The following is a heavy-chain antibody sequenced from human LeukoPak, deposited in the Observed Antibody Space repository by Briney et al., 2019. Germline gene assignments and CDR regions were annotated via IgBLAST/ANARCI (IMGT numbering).Heavy chain of an antibody. CDR1: GYTFTSYD. D-gene: IGHD3-3*01. CDR3: ARGRVLDFWSGYYKYYFDY. J-gene: IGHJ4*02. Sequence: ASVKVSCKASGYTFTSYDINWVRQATGQGLEWMGWMNPNSGNTGYAQKFQGRVTMTRNTSISTAYMELSNLRSEDTAVYYCARGRVLDFWSGYYKYYFDYWGQGTLVTVSS. V-gene: IGHV1-8*01. CDR2: MNPNSGNT.